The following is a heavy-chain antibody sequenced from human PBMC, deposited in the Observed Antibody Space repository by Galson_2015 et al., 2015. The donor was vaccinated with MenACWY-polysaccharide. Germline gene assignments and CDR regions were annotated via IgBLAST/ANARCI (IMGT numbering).Heavy chain of an antibody. Sequence: SLRLSCAASGFTFVSYAMSWVRQAPGKGLEWVSAIAAGGDNTYYADSVKGRLAISRDNSKNTLYLQMNSLRAEDTALYYCARYCIERICYPHDDIDFWGQGTPVTVSS. D-gene: IGHD2-15*01. CDR3: ARYCIERICYPHDDIDF. CDR1: GFTFVSYA. V-gene: IGHV3-23*01. CDR2: IAAGGDNT. J-gene: IGHJ4*03.